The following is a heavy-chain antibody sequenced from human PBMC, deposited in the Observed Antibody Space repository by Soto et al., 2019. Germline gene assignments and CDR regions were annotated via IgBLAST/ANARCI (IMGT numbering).Heavy chain of an antibody. V-gene: IGHV5-51*01. Sequence: PGGSLRLSCVASGFSFSSYGIHWVRHLPGKGLEWMGIIYPGDHETRYSPSFHGKVTISADKSINTAYLQWSSLEASDSAFYYCARSPRSSPYFDYWGQGALVTVSS. CDR1: GFSFSSYG. J-gene: IGHJ4*02. D-gene: IGHD6-13*01. CDR2: IYPGDHET. CDR3: ARSPRSSPYFDY.